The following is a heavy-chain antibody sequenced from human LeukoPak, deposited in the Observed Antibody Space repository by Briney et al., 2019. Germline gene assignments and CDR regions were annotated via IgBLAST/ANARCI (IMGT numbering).Heavy chain of an antibody. CDR3: ARPRVGVAPAAISWFDP. CDR1: GGSFSGYY. CDR2: INHSGST. D-gene: IGHD2-2*01. V-gene: IGHV4-34*01. Sequence: SETLSLTCAVYGGSFSGYYWSWIRQPPGKGLEWIGEINHSGSTNYNPSLKSRVTISVDTSKNQFSLKLSSVTAADTAVYYCARPRVGVAPAAISWFDPWGQGTLVTVSS. J-gene: IGHJ5*02.